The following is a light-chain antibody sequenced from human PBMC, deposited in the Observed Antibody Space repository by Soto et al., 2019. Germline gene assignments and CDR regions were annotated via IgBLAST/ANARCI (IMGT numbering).Light chain of an antibody. Sequence: EIVMTQSPATLSVSPWERATLSCRASQSVSTSLAWYQQKPGQPPRLLIYDASDRPPGVPVRFSGSGSGTDFTLSISSLEPEDFAVYYCRQRNNWPQTFGQGTKVDIK. CDR3: RQRNNWPQT. V-gene: IGKV3-11*01. CDR2: DAS. CDR1: QSVSTS. J-gene: IGKJ1*01.